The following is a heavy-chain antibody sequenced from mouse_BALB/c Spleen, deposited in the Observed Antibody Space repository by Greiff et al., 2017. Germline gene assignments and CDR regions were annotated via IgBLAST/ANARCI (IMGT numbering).Heavy chain of an antibody. Sequence: VHVKQSGTVLARPGASVKMSCKASGYSFTSYWMHWVKQRPGQGLEWIGAIYPGNSDTSYNQKFKGKAKLTAVTSASTAYMELSSLTNEDSAVYYCTRSGLRRGYYFDYWGQGTTLTVSS. J-gene: IGHJ2*01. CDR3: TRSGLRRGYYFDY. D-gene: IGHD2-4*01. CDR2: IYPGNSDT. V-gene: IGHV1-5*01. CDR1: GYSFTSYW.